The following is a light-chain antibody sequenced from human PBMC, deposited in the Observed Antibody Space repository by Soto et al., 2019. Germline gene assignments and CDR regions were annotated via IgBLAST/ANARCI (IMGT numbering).Light chain of an antibody. CDR3: MQALHMYT. CDR1: QSLLHSNGYNY. J-gene: IGKJ2*01. V-gene: IGKV2-28*01. Sequence: DIVMTQSPLSLSVTTGEPASISCRSSQSLLHSNGYNYLDWYLQKPGQSPQPLMYLGSRRASGVPDRVSGSGSGTDFTLKISRVEAEDVGVYYCMQALHMYTFGQGTKLEIK. CDR2: LGS.